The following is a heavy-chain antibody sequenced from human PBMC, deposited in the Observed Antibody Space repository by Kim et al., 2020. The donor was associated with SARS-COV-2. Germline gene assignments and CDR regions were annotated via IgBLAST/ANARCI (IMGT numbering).Heavy chain of an antibody. V-gene: IGHV3-74*01. J-gene: IGHJ4*02. D-gene: IGHD3-22*01. Sequence: GGSLRLSCAASGFTFSSYWMHWVRQAPGKGLVWVSRIYSDGSGTSYADSVKGRFTISRDNAKNTLYLQMKSLRAEDTALYYCARRAVDSSGTYYFDYWGQGTLVTVSS. CDR1: GFTFSSYW. CDR3: ARRAVDSSGTYYFDY. CDR2: IYSDGSGT.